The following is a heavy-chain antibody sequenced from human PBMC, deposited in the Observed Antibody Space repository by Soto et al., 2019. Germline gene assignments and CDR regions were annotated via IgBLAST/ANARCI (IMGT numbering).Heavy chain of an antibody. CDR2: IKQDGSEK. V-gene: IGHV3-7*01. CDR3: AGLGDGDIVVVPAAILGYMDV. Sequence: GGSLRLSCAASGFTFSSYWMSWVRQAPGKGLEWVANIKQDGSEKYYVDSVKGRFTISRDNAKNSLYLQMNSLRAEDTAVYYCAGLGDGDIVVVPAAILGYMDVWGKGTTVTVSS. D-gene: IGHD2-2*01. J-gene: IGHJ6*03. CDR1: GFTFSSYW.